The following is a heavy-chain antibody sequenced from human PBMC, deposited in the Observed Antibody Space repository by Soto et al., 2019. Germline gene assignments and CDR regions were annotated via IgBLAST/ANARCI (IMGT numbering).Heavy chain of an antibody. CDR1: GGSISSYY. J-gene: IGHJ5*02. D-gene: IGHD2-2*01. V-gene: IGHV4-59*08. CDR3: ARHAWCSSTSCHGWFDP. Sequence: SETLSLTCTVSGGSISSYYWSWIRQPPGKGLEWIGYIYYSGSTNYNPSLKSRVTISVDTSKNQFSLKLSSVTAADTAVYYCARHAWCSSTSCHGWFDPWGQGTLVTVS. CDR2: IYYSGST.